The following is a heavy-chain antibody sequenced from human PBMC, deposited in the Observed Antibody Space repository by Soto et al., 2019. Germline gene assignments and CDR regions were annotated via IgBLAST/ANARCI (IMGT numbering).Heavy chain of an antibody. CDR2: IIPMFDTP. Sequence: QVQLVQSETEVKKPGSAVKVSCKASGGTFNTYALNWVRQAPGQGLEWMGGIIPMFDTPRYAQKFQGRVTITVDESTITASMELSSLRSDDTAVYYCTRSIGSGGVIGGFDYWGQGTLVTVSS. J-gene: IGHJ4*02. D-gene: IGHD3-16*02. V-gene: IGHV1-69*01. CDR1: GGTFNTYA. CDR3: TRSIGSGGVIGGFDY.